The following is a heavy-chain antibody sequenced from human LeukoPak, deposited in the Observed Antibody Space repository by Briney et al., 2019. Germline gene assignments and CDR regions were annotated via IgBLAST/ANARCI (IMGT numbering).Heavy chain of an antibody. Sequence: QPGGSLRLSCAASGFTFSSYSMNWVRQAPGKGLEWVSYISSSSSTIYYADSVKGRFTISRDNANNSVYLQMKSLRAEDTAVYYCTRDRVWTVLYWGQGTLVTVSS. CDR1: GFTFSSYS. J-gene: IGHJ4*02. CDR2: ISSSSSTI. CDR3: TRDRVWTVLY. D-gene: IGHD6-13*01. V-gene: IGHV3-48*04.